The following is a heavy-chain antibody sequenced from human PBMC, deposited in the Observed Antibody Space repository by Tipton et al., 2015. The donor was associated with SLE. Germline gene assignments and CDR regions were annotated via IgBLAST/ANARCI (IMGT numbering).Heavy chain of an antibody. Sequence: TLSLTCTVSGGSISSSSYYWGWIRQPPGKGLEWIGSIYHSGSTYYNPSLKSRATISVDTSKKQFSLKLSSVTAADTAVYYCARVVKGSSWYWFDPWGQGTLVTVSS. J-gene: IGHJ5*02. CDR1: GGSISSSSYY. V-gene: IGHV4-39*07. D-gene: IGHD6-13*01. CDR3: ARVVKGSSWYWFDP. CDR2: IYHSGST.